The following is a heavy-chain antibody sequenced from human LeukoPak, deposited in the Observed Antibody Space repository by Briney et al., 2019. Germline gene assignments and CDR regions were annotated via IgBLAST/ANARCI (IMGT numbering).Heavy chain of an antibody. D-gene: IGHD4-17*01. CDR2: ISSRSTYR. CDR3: ARDMTTATTCYLQH. J-gene: IGHJ1*01. V-gene: IGHV3-21*06. CDR1: GFTVSSNY. Sequence: AGGSLRLSCAASGFTVSSNYMSWVRQAPGKGLEWVSSISSRSTYRYYADSVKGRFTISRDNAKNSLCLQMNSLRAEDTAVYYCARDMTTATTCYLQHWGQGTLVTVSS.